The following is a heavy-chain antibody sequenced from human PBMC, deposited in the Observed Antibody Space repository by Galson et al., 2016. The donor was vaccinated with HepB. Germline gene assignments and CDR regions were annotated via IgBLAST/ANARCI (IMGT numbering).Heavy chain of an antibody. CDR1: GFTFGDYY. D-gene: IGHD5-18*01. J-gene: IGHJ6*02. V-gene: IGHV3-11*01. CDR2: ISSGGNPK. Sequence: SLRLSCAASGFTFGDYYMSWIRQVPGKGLQWISWISSGGNPKYYADSVKGRFTISRDNAKNSLYLQMNSLRAEDTAVYYCARDPDTSSKVDVWGQGTTVTVSS. CDR3: ARDPDTSSKVDV.